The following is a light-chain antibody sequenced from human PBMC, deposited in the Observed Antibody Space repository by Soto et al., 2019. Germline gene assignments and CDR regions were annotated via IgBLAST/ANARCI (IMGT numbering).Light chain of an antibody. J-gene: IGKJ1*01. CDR1: QSCRNW. CDR3: QCYSSYPWT. CDR2: DAS. Sequence: DLQMTQSPSTLSASVGDIVTITFRASQSCRNWLAWYQQKAGKAPRLLIYDASTLQSGVPSRFSGSGSGTEFSLTISSLQPDEFATYYCQCYSSYPWTFGQGTKVDIK. V-gene: IGKV1-5*01.